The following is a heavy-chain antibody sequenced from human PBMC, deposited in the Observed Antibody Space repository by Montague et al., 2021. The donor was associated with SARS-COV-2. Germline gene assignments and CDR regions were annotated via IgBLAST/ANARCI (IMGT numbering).Heavy chain of an antibody. D-gene: IGHD2/OR15-2a*01. CDR1: GDSIGGYF. CDR2: IYANGNF. V-gene: IGHV4-4*07. Sequence: TAYGDSIGGYFCSWIRKPAGKGLEWIGRIYANGNFDYNPSLNSRFSMSMDTSKQEFSMRLISVTAADTAVYYCARDAYYFGPGRENHGAFDSWVQGSLVTVSS. CDR3: ARDAYYFGPGRENHGAFDS. J-gene: IGHJ5*01.